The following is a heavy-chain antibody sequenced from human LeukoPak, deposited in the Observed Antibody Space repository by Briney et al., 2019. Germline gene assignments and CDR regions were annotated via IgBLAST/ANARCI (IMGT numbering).Heavy chain of an antibody. Sequence: GASVKVSCKASGGTFSSYAISWVRQAPGQGLEWMGRIIPILGIANYAQKFQGRVTITADKSTSTAYMKLSSLRSEDTAVYYCASGLSYSSSSRGIFDYWGQGTLVTVSS. J-gene: IGHJ4*02. CDR3: ASGLSYSSSSRGIFDY. CDR1: GGTFSSYA. CDR2: IIPILGIA. D-gene: IGHD6-6*01. V-gene: IGHV1-69*04.